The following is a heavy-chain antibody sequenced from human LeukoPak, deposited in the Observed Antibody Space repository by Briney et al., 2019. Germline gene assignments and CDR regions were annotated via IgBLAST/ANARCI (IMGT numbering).Heavy chain of an antibody. CDR3: AKLLNNRYFDSNFDY. V-gene: IGHV3-23*01. CDR1: GVTFSSYA. D-gene: IGHD3-9*01. Sequence: GGSLRLSCAASGVTFSSYAMNWVRQAPGKGLEWVSSISGSGGSTCYADSVKGRFTISRDNSKNMLYLQMNSLRAEDTAVYYCAKLLNNRYFDSNFDYWGQGTLVTVSS. CDR2: ISGSGGST. J-gene: IGHJ4*02.